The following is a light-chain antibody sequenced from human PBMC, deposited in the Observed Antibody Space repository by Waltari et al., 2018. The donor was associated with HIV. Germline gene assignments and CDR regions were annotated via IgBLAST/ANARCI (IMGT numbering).Light chain of an antibody. Sequence: QSVLTQPPSASGTPGQRVTISCSGSSSNIGRNTVNWYQQLPGTAPKLRIYHNNQRPAGVPDRFSGSKSGTSASLAISGLQSEDEADYYCAAWDDSLNGRVFGGGTKLTV. CDR3: AAWDDSLNGRV. V-gene: IGLV1-44*01. CDR2: HNN. CDR1: SSNIGRNT. J-gene: IGLJ3*02.